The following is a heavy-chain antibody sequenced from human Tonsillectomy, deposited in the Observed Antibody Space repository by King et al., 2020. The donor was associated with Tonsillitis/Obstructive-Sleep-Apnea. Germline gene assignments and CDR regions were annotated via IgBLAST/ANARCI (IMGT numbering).Heavy chain of an antibody. D-gene: IGHD3-22*01. V-gene: IGHV5-10-1*01. J-gene: IGHJ4*02. CDR3: ARATLLYDSSGYYYDY. CDR1: GYSFTSYW. Sequence: QLVQSGAEVKKPGESLRISCKGSGYSFTSYWISWVRQMPGKGLEWMGRIDPSDSYTNYSPSFQGHVTISADKSISTAYLQWSHLKASDTAMYYCARATLLYDSSGYYYDYWGQGTLVTVSS. CDR2: IDPSDSYT.